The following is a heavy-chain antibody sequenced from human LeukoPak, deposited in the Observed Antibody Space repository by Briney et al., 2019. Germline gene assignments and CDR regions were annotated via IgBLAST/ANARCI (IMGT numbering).Heavy chain of an antibody. J-gene: IGHJ6*03. D-gene: IGHD2-2*01. CDR2: INHSGST. V-gene: IGHV4-34*01. CDR1: GGSFSGYY. CDR3: ARVCLGYCSSTSCYGYYYYVDV. Sequence: SETLSLTCAVYGGSFSGYYWSWIRQPPGKGLEWIGEINHSGSTNYNPSLKSRVTISVDTSKNQFSLKLSSVTAADTAVYYCARVCLGYCSSTSCYGYYYYVDVWGKGTTVTVSS.